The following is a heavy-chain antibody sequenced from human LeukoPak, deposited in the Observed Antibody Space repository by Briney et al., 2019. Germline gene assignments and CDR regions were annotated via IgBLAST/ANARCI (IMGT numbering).Heavy chain of an antibody. V-gene: IGHV1-18*01. CDR2: ISGYNGNT. Sequence: ASVKVSCKASGYTFTAYTISWVRQAPGQGLEWMGWISGYNGNTNYAQKVQGRVTMTTDTSTSTAYMELRSLRSDDTAVYYCERSPARGYDILTGYNDYWGQGTLVTVSS. D-gene: IGHD3-9*01. J-gene: IGHJ4*02. CDR1: GYTFTAYT. CDR3: ERSPARGYDILTGYNDY.